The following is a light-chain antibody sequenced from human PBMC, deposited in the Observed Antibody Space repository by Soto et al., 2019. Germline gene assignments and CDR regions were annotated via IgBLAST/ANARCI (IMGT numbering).Light chain of an antibody. CDR3: SSYSSATEGVL. V-gene: IGLV2-14*03. J-gene: IGLJ2*01. Sequence: QSALTQPASVSGSPGQSITISCTGRSSDIGGYIYVSWFQQHPGKAPKLIIYDVSNWPAGVSNRFSGSRSDSTASLTISGLQAEDEATYYCSSYSSATEGVLFGGGTQLTVL. CDR2: DVS. CDR1: SSDIGGYIY.